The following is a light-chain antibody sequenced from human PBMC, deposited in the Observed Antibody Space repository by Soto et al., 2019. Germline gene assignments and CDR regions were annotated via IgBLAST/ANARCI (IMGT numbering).Light chain of an antibody. J-gene: IGKJ4*01. CDR1: QSVGSSY. Sequence: EIVMTQSPATLSLSPGERATLSCRASQSVGSSYLSWYQQKPGQAPRLLIYGASTRATGIPARFSGSGSGTDFTLTISSLQPEDFAVYYCQQDYNLPPLTFGGGTKVEIK. CDR3: QQDYNLPPLT. CDR2: GAS. V-gene: IGKV3D-7*01.